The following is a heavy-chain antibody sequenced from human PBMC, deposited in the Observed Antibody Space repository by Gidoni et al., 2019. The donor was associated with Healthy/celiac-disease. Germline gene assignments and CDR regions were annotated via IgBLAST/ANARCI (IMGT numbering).Heavy chain of an antibody. J-gene: IGHJ6*02. CDR1: GGSFSGYY. CDR3: ARANFVPERQWLVPGDYYYGMDV. CDR2: SKHSGST. Sequence: QVQLQQWGAGLLKPSETLSLTCALYGGSFSGYYLSWIRQPPGKGLEWIGESKHSGSTNYNPSRKSRVTISVDTSKNQFSLKLSSVTAADTAGYYCARANFVPERQWLVPGDYYYGMDVWGQGTTVTVSS. D-gene: IGHD6-19*01. V-gene: IGHV4-34*01.